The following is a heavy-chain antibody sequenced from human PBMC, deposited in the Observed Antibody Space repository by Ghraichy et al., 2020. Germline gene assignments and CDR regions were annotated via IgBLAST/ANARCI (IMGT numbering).Heavy chain of an antibody. D-gene: IGHD3-10*01. Sequence: ASVKVSCKASGYTFTFYGITWVRQAPGQGLEWMGWISPSSGITKYAQQFQDRVTMTTDTSTATSYMELRSLTSDDTAVYYCAREPRASSRFDPWGQGSLVTVSS. V-gene: IGHV1-18*01. CDR1: GYTFTFYG. J-gene: IGHJ5*02. CDR3: AREPRASSRFDP. CDR2: ISPSSGIT.